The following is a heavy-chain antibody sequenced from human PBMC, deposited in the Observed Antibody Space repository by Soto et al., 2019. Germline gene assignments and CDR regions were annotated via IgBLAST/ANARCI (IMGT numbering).Heavy chain of an antibody. J-gene: IGHJ6*02. CDR3: ARDHPGEEEAAAPETYYYYGMDV. CDR1: GGSISSGDYY. CDR2: IYYSGST. D-gene: IGHD6-13*01. V-gene: IGHV4-30-4*01. Sequence: SETLSLTYTVSGGSISSGDYYWSWIRQPPGKGLEWIGYIYYSGSTYYNPSLKSRVTISVDTSKNQFSLKLSSVTAADTAVYYCARDHPGEEEAAAPETYYYYGMDVWGQGTTVTVSS.